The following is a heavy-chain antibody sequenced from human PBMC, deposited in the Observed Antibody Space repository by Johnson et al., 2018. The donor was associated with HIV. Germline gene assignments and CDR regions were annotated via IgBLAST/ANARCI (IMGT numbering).Heavy chain of an antibody. V-gene: IGHV3-30*04. CDR1: GFTFSIYS. CDR2: ISYDGSNK. D-gene: IGHD3-22*01. J-gene: IGHJ3*02. Sequence: QVQLVESGGGVVQPGRSLRLSCAASGFTFSIYSMHWVRQAPGKGLEWVAIISYDGSNKYYADSVKGRFTISRDNSKNTLYLQMNSLRAEDTAVYYCAKEQSVVVIGIGAFDIWGQGTMVTVSS. CDR3: AKEQSVVVIGIGAFDI.